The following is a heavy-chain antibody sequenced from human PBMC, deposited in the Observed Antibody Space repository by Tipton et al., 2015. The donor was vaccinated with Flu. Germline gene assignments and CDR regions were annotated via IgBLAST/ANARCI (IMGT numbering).Heavy chain of an antibody. CDR3: ARAESSLWAGHYYGLDV. CDR2: IYTSGGT. Sequence: TLSLTCTVSGGSISSGSYYWSWIRQSAGKGLEWIGRIYTSGGTNYNPSLNSRVSISLDTSKNQFSLRLTSVTAADTALYFCARAESSLWAGHYYGLDVWGQGTTVTVSS. CDR1: GGSISSGSYY. D-gene: IGHD6-19*01. V-gene: IGHV4-61*02. J-gene: IGHJ6*02.